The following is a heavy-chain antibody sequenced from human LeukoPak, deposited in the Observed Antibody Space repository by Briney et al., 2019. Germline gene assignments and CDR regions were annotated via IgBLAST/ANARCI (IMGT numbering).Heavy chain of an antibody. Sequence: ASVKVSCKASGYTFTSYDINWVRQATGQGLEWMGWMNPNSGNTGYAQKFQGRVTMTRNTSISTAYMELSSLRSEDTAVYYCARGTYDSSGYYPSLDYWGQGTLVTVSS. CDR1: GYTFTSYD. D-gene: IGHD3-22*01. J-gene: IGHJ4*02. V-gene: IGHV1-8*01. CDR3: ARGTYDSSGYYPSLDY. CDR2: MNPNSGNT.